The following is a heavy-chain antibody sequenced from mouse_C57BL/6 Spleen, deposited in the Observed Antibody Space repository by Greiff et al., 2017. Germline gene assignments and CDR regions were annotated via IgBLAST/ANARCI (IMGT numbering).Heavy chain of an antibody. CDR2: INPNNGGT. J-gene: IGHJ2*01. Sequence: EVKLQQSGPELVKPGASVKIPCKASGYTFTDYNMDWVKQSHGKSLEWIGDINPNNGGTIYNQKFKGKATLTVVKTSSTAYMELRSLTSEDTAVYYCAREYGSSYEGYYFDDWGQGTTLTVSS. V-gene: IGHV1-18*01. CDR1: GYTFTDYN. CDR3: AREYGSSYEGYYFDD. D-gene: IGHD1-1*01.